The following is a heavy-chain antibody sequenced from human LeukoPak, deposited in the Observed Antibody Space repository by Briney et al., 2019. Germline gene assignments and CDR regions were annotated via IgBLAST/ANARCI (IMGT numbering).Heavy chain of an antibody. V-gene: IGHV1-18*01. CDR1: GYTFTSYG. CDR2: ISAYNGNT. D-gene: IGHD3-9*01. CDR3: AREIGGIYDTNRRFDP. J-gene: IGHJ5*02. Sequence: ASVKVSCKASGYTFTSYGISWVRQAPGQGLEWMGWISAYNGNTNYAQKLQGRVTMTTDTSTSTAYMELRSLRSDDTAVYYCAREIGGIYDTNRRFDPWGQGTLVTVSS.